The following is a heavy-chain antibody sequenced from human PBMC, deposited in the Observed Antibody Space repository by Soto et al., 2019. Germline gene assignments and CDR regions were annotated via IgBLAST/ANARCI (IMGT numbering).Heavy chain of an antibody. CDR2: IWYDGSNK. D-gene: IGHD3-3*02. CDR1: GFTFSSYG. J-gene: IGHJ6*02. Sequence: PGGSLRLSCAASGFTFSSYGMRWVRQAPGKGLEWVAVIWYDGSNKYYADSVKGRFTISRDNSKNTLYLQMNSLRAEDTAVYYCARRCHDISDYGMDVWGQGTTVTVSS. V-gene: IGHV3-33*01. CDR3: ARRCHDISDYGMDV.